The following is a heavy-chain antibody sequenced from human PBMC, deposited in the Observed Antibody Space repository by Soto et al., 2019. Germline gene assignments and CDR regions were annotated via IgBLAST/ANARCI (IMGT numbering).Heavy chain of an antibody. Sequence: ASVKVSCKASGYTFTDYYIHWVRQAPGQGLEWVGWINPDSGGTNLAQRFQGRVTMTGDTSINTAYMELSSLRSDDTAVYYCAIRTGQLAIISEFDGDWFFEVWGRGTLVTVSS. D-gene: IGHD2-2*01. V-gene: IGHV1-2*02. CDR2: INPDSGGT. J-gene: IGHJ2*01. CDR3: AIRTGQLAIISEFDGDWFFEV. CDR1: GYTFTDYY.